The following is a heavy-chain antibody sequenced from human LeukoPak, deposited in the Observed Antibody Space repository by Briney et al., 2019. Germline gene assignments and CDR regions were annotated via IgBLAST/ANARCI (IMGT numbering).Heavy chain of an antibody. Sequence: ASVTVSCKASGYTFTSYDINWVRQATGQGLEWMGWMNPNSGNTGYAQKFQGRVTITRNTSISTAYMELSSLRSEDTAVYYCARDHYHKIHSVMVTAPDYWGQGTLVIVSS. CDR1: GYTFTSYD. CDR3: ARDHYHKIHSVMVTAPDY. J-gene: IGHJ4*02. V-gene: IGHV1-8*03. D-gene: IGHD2-21*02. CDR2: MNPNSGNT.